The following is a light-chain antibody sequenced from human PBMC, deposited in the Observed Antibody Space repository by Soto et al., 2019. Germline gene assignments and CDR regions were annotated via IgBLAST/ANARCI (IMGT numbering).Light chain of an antibody. CDR3: QPYGSSPPLT. CDR2: GAS. CDR1: QSISSSF. V-gene: IGKV3-20*01. Sequence: EFVLTQSPGKLSLSPGERATLACRASQSISSSFLAWYQQKPGQAPRLLIYGASSRGTGIPDRFSGSGSGTDFTLTISRLEPEDFAVYYCQPYGSSPPLTFGGGTNVEIK. J-gene: IGKJ4*01.